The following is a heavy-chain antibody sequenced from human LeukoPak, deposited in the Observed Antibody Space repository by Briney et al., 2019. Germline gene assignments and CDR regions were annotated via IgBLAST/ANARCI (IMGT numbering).Heavy chain of an antibody. CDR2: INPSGGST. CDR1: GYTFTSYY. CDR3: ATSICGGDCYSKGYYFDY. D-gene: IGHD2-21*02. V-gene: IGHV1-46*01. Sequence: GASVKVSCKASGYTFTSYYMHWVRQAPGQGLEWMGIINPSGGSTSYAQKFQGRVTMTRDTSISTAYMELSRLRSDDTAVYYCATSICGGDCYSKGYYFDYWGQGTLVTVSS. J-gene: IGHJ4*02.